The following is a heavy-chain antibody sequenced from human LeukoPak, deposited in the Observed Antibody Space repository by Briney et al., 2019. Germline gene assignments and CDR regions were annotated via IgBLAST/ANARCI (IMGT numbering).Heavy chain of an antibody. Sequence: PGGSLRPSCAASGFTLGSYWMHWVRQVPGKGLVWVSRINPDGGTTTYADSVKGRFTISRDNAKNTLYLQMNSLRAEDTAVYYCARVRVGAYDFEYWGQGTLVTVSS. CDR3: ARVRVGAYDFEY. CDR1: GFTLGSYW. D-gene: IGHD3-10*01. V-gene: IGHV3-74*01. CDR2: INPDGGTT. J-gene: IGHJ4*02.